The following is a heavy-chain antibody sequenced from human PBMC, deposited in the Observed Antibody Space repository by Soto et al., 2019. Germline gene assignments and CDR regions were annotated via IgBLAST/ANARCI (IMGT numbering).Heavy chain of an antibody. J-gene: IGHJ4*02. CDR3: ARAVIGHVNYETIVYYFDH. Sequence: QVQLIQFGAEVKKPGASVKVSCRASGYTFTKFHIHWVRQAPGQGLEWMGMIDPSGGVTREAQRFQGRITRTSDTSTSSDYMELRGLTSEDTAVYYCARAVIGHVNYETIVYYFDHWGPGTLVTVSS. D-gene: IGHD3-16*01. CDR2: IDPSGGVT. CDR1: GYTFTKFH. V-gene: IGHV1-46*01.